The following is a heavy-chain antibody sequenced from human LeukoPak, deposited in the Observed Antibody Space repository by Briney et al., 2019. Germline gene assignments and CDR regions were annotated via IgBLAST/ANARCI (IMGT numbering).Heavy chain of an antibody. D-gene: IGHD3-10*01. CDR3: ARELFDFDY. Sequence: GGSLRLSCAASGFTFDNFAMTWVRQAPGKGLEWVSEITGSGGSTYYADSVKGRFTISRDNSKNTLYLQMNSLRAEDTAIYYCARELFDFDYWGQGTLVTVSS. CDR1: GFTFDNFA. J-gene: IGHJ4*02. V-gene: IGHV3-23*01. CDR2: ITGSGGST.